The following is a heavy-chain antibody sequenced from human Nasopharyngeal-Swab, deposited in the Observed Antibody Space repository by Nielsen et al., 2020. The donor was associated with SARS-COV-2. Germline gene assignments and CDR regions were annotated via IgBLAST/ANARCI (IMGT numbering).Heavy chain of an antibody. V-gene: IGHV3-7*01. CDR2: IGQDGGGK. J-gene: IGHJ6*02. D-gene: IGHD3-22*01. CDR1: GFTYW. CDR3: ARGGNYYDSSGYVYYYYGMDV. Sequence: GGSLRLSCAASGFTYWMNWVRQAPGKGLEWVGNIGQDGGGKKYVDSVKGRFTISRDNANNLLYLQMNSLRAEDTAVYYCARGGNYYDSSGYVYYYYGMDVWGQGTTVTVSS.